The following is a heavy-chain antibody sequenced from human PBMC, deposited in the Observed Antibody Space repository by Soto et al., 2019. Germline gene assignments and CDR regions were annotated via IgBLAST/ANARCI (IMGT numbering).Heavy chain of an antibody. CDR3: ARGPLSGVATIWDYANWFDP. CDR2: INADKGDT. D-gene: IGHD5-12*01. V-gene: IGHV1-3*01. CDR1: RYSFTDFA. J-gene: IGHJ5*02. Sequence: QAQLVQSGAEVKKPGASVKVSCKASRYSFTDFAMHWVRLASGQRLEWMGWINADKGDTKYSPKFQGRVTITRDTSATTVYMELRSLRSEDTAVYYCARGPLSGVATIWDYANWFDPWGQGSLVTVST.